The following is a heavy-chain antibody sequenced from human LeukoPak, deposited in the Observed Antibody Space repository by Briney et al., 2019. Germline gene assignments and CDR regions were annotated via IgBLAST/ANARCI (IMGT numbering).Heavy chain of an antibody. CDR1: GGSISSGGYY. D-gene: IGHD3-3*01. CDR2: IYYSGST. Sequence: TSETLSLTCTVSGGSISSGGYYWSWIRQHPGKGLEWIGYIYYSGSTYYNPSLKSRVTISVDTSKNQFSLKLSSVTAADTAVYYCARGTYDFWSGTGFDYWGQGTLVTVSS. J-gene: IGHJ4*02. V-gene: IGHV4-31*03. CDR3: ARGTYDFWSGTGFDY.